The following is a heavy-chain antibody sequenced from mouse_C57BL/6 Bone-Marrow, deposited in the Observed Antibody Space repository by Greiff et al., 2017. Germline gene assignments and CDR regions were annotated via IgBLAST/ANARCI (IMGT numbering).Heavy chain of an antibody. CDR2: ILPGSGST. V-gene: IGHV1-9*01. CDR1: GYTFTGYW. Sequence: QVQLQQSGAELMKPGASVKLSCKATGYTFTGYWIEWVKQRPGHGLEWIGEILPGSGSTNSNEKFKGKATFTADPSSNTAYMQLSSLTTEDSAIYYCARWGYAMDYWGQGTSVTVSS. CDR3: ARWGYAMDY. J-gene: IGHJ4*01.